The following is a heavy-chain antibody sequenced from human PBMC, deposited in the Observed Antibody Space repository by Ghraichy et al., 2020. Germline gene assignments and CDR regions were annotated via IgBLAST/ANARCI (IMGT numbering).Heavy chain of an antibody. Sequence: SETLSLTCTVSGGSVRSYYWSWFRQPPGKGLEWIGYVYYSGSTNYNPSLKSRVAMSVDTSTNQFSLKLTSVTAADTAVYFCARHGGVIVPAATPPLTAFDIWGQGTMVTVSS. CDR3: ARHGGVIVPAATPPLTAFDI. CDR2: VYYSGST. J-gene: IGHJ3*02. CDR1: GGSVRSYY. D-gene: IGHD2-2*01. V-gene: IGHV4-59*08.